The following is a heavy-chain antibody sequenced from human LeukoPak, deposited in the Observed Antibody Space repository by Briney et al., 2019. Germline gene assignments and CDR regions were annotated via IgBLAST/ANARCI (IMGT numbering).Heavy chain of an antibody. CDR1: GFTFSSHV. J-gene: IGHJ3*02. V-gene: IGHV3-23*01. Sequence: GRSLRLSCAASGFTFSSHVMTWVRQAPGKGLEWVSGISASGDTTYYADSVKGRFTISRDNSKNTLYLQMNSLRAEDTAVYYCARGYNNDGYVFDIWGQGTVVTVSS. CDR3: ARGYNNDGYVFDI. CDR2: ISASGDTT. D-gene: IGHD5-24*01.